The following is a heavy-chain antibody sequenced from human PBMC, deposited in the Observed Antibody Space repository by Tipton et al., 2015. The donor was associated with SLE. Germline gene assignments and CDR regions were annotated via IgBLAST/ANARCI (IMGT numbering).Heavy chain of an antibody. Sequence: LVKPPETLSLTCAVYGGSFSGYYWSWIRQPPGKGLEWIGEINHSGSTNYNPSLKSRVTISVDTSKNQFSLKLSSVTAADTAVYYCARTGYSSSWLYFQHWGQGTLVTVSS. J-gene: IGHJ1*01. CDR2: INHSGST. V-gene: IGHV4-34*01. CDR3: ARTGYSSSWLYFQH. CDR1: GGSFSGYY. D-gene: IGHD6-13*01.